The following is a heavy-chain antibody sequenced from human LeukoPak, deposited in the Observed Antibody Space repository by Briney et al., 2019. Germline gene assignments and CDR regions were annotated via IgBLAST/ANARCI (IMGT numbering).Heavy chain of an antibody. CDR3: SKGETDTGTLTHVY. CDR2: ISGSGTTT. J-gene: IGHJ4*02. Sequence: PGGSLRLSCAASGFTFSNYAMSWVRQAPGKGLEWVSAISGSGTTTHYADSVEGRFTVSRDNSKNTVFLQMHSLGAEDTAVYYCSKGETDTGTLTHVYWGQGTLVTVSS. D-gene: IGHD1-7*01. CDR1: GFTFSNYA. V-gene: IGHV3-23*01.